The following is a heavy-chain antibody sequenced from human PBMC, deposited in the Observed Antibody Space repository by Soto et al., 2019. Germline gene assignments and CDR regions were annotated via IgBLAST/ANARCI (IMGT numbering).Heavy chain of an antibody. D-gene: IGHD3-10*01. CDR3: ARGKSWFGPDY. CDR2: INHSGST. J-gene: IGHJ4*02. Sequence: PSETLSLTCAVYGGSFSGYYWSWIRQPPGKGLEWIGEINHSGSTNYNPSLKSRVTISVDTSKNQFSLKLSSVTAADTAVYYCARGKSWFGPDYWGQGTLVTVPQ. CDR1: GGSFSGYY. V-gene: IGHV4-34*01.